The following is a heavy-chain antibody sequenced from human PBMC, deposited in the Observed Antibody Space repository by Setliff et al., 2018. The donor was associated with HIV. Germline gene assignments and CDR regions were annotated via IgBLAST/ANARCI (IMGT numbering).Heavy chain of an antibody. V-gene: IGHV4-59*11. Sequence: SETLSLTCTVSGGSINGHSWSWIRQPPGKVLEWIGYIDHSETTNYNPSLKSRLTISIDTSKTQFSLNLSSVTAADTAVYYCARTTVRDFGLVITNFYQWGLGTLVTVSS. CDR3: ARTTVRDFGLVITNFYQ. J-gene: IGHJ4*02. CDR2: IDHSETT. D-gene: IGHD3-3*01. CDR1: GGSINGHS.